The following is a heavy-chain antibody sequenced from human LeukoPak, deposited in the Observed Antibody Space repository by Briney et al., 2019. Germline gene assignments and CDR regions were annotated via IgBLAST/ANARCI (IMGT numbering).Heavy chain of an antibody. V-gene: IGHV3-23*01. CDR3: AKHHGYRNSWFVDY. CDR2: ISGSAAST. D-gene: IGHD3-10*01. J-gene: IGHJ4*02. Sequence: PGRTLRLSCAASGFTFSNYGMSWVRQAPGKGLEWVSAISGSAASTYFGDSVKGRFTISRDNSKNTLYLQMNSLRAEDTALYYCAKHHGYRNSWFVDYWGQRTLVTVSS. CDR1: GFTFSNYG.